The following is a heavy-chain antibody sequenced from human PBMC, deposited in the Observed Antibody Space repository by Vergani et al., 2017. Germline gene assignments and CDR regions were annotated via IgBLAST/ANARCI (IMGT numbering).Heavy chain of an antibody. J-gene: IGHJ4*02. CDR3: ARLGKNSIVVVPAAISY. CDR1: GGSISSSSYY. Sequence: QLQLQESGPGLVKPSETLSLTCTVSGGSISSSSYYWGWIRQPPGKGLEWIGSIYYSGSTYYNPSLKSRVTISVDTSKNQFSLKLSSVTAADTAVYYCARLGKNSIVVVPAAISYWGQGTLVTVSS. D-gene: IGHD2-2*01. CDR2: IYYSGST. V-gene: IGHV4-39*01.